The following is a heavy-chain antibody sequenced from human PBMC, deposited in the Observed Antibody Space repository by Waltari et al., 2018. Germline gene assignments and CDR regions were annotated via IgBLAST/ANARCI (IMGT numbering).Heavy chain of an antibody. D-gene: IGHD6-13*01. Sequence: QAQLVQSGAEVKKPGASVKVSCNASGYIFTDYHIHWVRQSPGQGTGWMGLINCKSVGTNYAQKFQGRVTMTRDTSISTAYMELSSLMSEDTAVYYCAKVRPSSSWGQGILVTVSS. V-gene: IGHV1-2*02. CDR3: AKVRPSSS. CDR1: GYIFTDYH. CDR2: INCKSVGT. J-gene: IGHJ4*02.